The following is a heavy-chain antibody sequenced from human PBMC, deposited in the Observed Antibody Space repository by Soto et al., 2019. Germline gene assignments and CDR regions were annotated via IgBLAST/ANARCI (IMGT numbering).Heavy chain of an antibody. CDR2: INPNSGGT. J-gene: IGHJ4*02. CDR1: GYTFTGYY. D-gene: IGHD3-22*01. CDR3: ARDPRYYYDSSGSSYLDY. Sequence: EASVKVSCKASGYTFTGYYMHWVLQAPGQGLEWMGWINPNSGGTNYAQKFQGRVTMTRDTSISTAYMELSRLRSDDTAVYYCARDPRYYYDSSGSSYLDYWGQGTLVTVSS. V-gene: IGHV1-2*03.